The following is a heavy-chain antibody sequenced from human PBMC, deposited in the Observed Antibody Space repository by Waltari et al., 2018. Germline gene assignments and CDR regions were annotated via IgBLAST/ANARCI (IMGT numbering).Heavy chain of an antibody. CDR2: IIPIFGTA. J-gene: IGHJ5*02. CDR3: LGDSSGYWVNWFDP. CDR1: GCTFSSYA. D-gene: IGHD3-22*01. V-gene: IGHV1-69*08. Sequence: QVQLVQSGAEVKQPGSSVKVSCKASGCTFSSYAISWVRQAPGQGLEWMGRIIPIFGTANYAQKFQGRVTITADKSTSTAYMELSSLRSEDTAVYYCLGDSSGYWVNWFDPWGQGTLVTDSS.